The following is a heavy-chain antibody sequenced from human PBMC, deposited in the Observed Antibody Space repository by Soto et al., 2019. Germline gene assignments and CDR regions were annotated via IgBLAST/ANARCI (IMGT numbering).Heavy chain of an antibody. V-gene: IGHV4-39*01. J-gene: IGHJ4*02. Sequence: SETLSLTCTVSGGSLGSSSYYWGWIRQSPGKGLEWIGNIYYSGNTFYNPSLKSRVTISVDTSMNQFYLHLSSVTAADTAIFYCASIAAPGTTHFDFWGQGTLVTVSS. D-gene: IGHD6-13*01. CDR2: IYYSGNT. CDR1: GGSLGSSSYY. CDR3: ASIAAPGTTHFDF.